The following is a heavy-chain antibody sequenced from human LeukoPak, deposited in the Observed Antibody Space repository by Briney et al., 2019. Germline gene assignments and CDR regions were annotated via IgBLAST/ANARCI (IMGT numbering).Heavy chain of an antibody. CDR1: GFSFSSYT. CDR2: ISSSSSYI. V-gene: IGHV3-21*01. D-gene: IGHD2-21*02. J-gene: IGHJ4*02. CDR3: ARDLLGGGDDY. Sequence: GRSLRLSCAASGFSFSSYTMNWVRQAPGKGLEWVSSISSSSSYIYYADSLKGRFTISRDNAKNSLYLQMNSLRAEDTAVYYCARDLLGGGDDYWGQGTLVTVSS.